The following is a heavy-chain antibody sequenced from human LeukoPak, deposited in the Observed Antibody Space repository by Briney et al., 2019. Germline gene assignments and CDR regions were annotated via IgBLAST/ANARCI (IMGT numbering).Heavy chain of an antibody. J-gene: IGHJ4*02. Sequence: ASVKVSCKASGYTFTSYDINWVRQATGQGLEWMGWMIPNSGNTGYAQKFQGRVTMTRNTSISTAYMELSSLRSEDTAVYYCATATSNWYFDLFTPMYYFDYRGQGTLVTVFS. CDR2: MIPNSGNT. CDR1: GYTFTSYD. V-gene: IGHV1-8*01. D-gene: IGHD3-9*01. CDR3: ATATSNWYFDLFTPMYYFDY.